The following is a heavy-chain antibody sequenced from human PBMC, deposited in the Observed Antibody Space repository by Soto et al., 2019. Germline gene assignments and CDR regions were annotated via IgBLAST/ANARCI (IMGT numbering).Heavy chain of an antibody. CDR1: GDSFSSGDDY. CDR2: IFYSGST. D-gene: IGHD1-26*01. Sequence: SETLSLTCTVSGDSFSSGDDYWTWIRQPPGKGLEWIGYIFYSGSTYSSPSLRSRLTLSADTSKNQLSLKLNSVTAADTAVYYCARVPRWDYYFDDWGQGTLVTVSS. V-gene: IGHV4-30-4*01. CDR3: ARVPRWDYYFDD. J-gene: IGHJ4*02.